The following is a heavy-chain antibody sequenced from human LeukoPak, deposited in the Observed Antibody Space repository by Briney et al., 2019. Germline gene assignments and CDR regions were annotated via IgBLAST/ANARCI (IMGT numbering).Heavy chain of an antibody. J-gene: IGHJ4*02. V-gene: IGHV3-11*06. CDR1: GFTFSDYY. CDR3: ARVTSSGWNFDY. CDR2: ISGSTIYT. D-gene: IGHD6-19*01. Sequence: GGSLRLSCAASGFTFSDYYMSWIRQAPGKGLECVSYISGSTIYTNYADPVKGRFTISRDNAKSSLFLQMNSLRGEDTAVYYCARVTSSGWNFDYWGQGTLVTVSS.